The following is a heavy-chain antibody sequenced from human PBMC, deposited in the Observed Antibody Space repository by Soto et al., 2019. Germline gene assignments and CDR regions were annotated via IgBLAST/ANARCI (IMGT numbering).Heavy chain of an antibody. V-gene: IGHV4-59*08. CDR1: DGCRSSYC. J-gene: IGHJ4*02. CDR3: ARHSNRNYGLYYFDY. CDR2: IYYSGST. Sequence: SQTMSLTCTVGDGCRSSYCWTWIRQNPGKGLEWIRYIYYSGSTKYNPSLKSRVTISVDASKNQFSLKVSSATAADTAVYYCARHSNRNYGLYYFDYWGLGALVTVFS. D-gene: IGHD4-4*01.